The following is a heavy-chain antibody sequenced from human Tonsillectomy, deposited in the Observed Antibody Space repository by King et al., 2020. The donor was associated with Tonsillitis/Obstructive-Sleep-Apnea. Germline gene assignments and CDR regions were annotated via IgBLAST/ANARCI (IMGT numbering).Heavy chain of an antibody. CDR2: IWYDGSNK. Sequence: VQLVESGGGVVQPGRSLRLSCAASGFTFSSYGMHWVRQAPGKGLEWVAVIWYDGSNKYYADSVKGRFTISRDNSKNTLYLQMNSLRAEDTAVYYCARHGDSYAFDIWGQGTMVTVSS. D-gene: IGHD4-17*01. V-gene: IGHV3-33*01. CDR3: ARHGDSYAFDI. J-gene: IGHJ3*02. CDR1: GFTFSSYG.